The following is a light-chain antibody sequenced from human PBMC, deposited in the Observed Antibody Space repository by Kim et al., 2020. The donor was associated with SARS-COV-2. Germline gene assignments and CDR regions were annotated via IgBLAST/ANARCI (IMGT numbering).Light chain of an antibody. CDR3: SSWDSSLSAWL. CDR1: NNNVGNQG. V-gene: IGLV10-54*01. Sequence: QTAKLTCTGNNNNVGNQGAAWRQQHQGHPPKLLSYRTNNRPSGISERFSASRSGNTASLTITGLQPEDEADYYCSSWDSSLSAWLFGGGTKLTVL. CDR2: RTN. J-gene: IGLJ2*01.